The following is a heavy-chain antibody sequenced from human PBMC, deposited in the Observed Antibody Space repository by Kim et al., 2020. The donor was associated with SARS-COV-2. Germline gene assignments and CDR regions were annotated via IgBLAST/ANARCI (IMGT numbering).Heavy chain of an antibody. Sequence: VKGRFTISRDNAKNSLHLQMNTLRDEDTALYYCARGAKYYYGSGRYYYDYWGQGTLVTVSS. J-gene: IGHJ4*02. D-gene: IGHD3-10*01. V-gene: IGHV3-48*02. CDR3: ARGAKYYYGSGRYYYDY.